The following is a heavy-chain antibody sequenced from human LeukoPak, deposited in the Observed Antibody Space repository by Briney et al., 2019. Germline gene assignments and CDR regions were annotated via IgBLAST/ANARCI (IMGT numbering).Heavy chain of an antibody. V-gene: IGHV4-34*01. CDR1: GGSFSGYY. CDR2: NNHSGST. Sequence: SETLSLTCAVYGGSFSGYYWSWIRQPPGKGLEWIGENNHSGSTNYNPSLKSRVTISVDTSKNQFSLKLSSVTAADTAVYYCAEDAFDIWGQGTMVTVSS. J-gene: IGHJ3*02. CDR3: AEDAFDI.